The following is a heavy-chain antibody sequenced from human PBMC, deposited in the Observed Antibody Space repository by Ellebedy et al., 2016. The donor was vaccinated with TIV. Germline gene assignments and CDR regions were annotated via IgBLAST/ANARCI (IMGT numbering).Heavy chain of an antibody. CDR3: ARDDYGDRYGMDV. CDR1: GYTFTSFG. Sequence: ASVKVSCXASGYTFTSFGFSWVRQAPGQGLEWMGRVSGYNGNTNYAQKLQGRVTMTTDTSTSTAYMELRSLRSDDTAVYYCARDDYGDRYGMDVWGQGTLVTVSS. CDR2: VSGYNGNT. J-gene: IGHJ6*02. V-gene: IGHV1-18*01. D-gene: IGHD4-17*01.